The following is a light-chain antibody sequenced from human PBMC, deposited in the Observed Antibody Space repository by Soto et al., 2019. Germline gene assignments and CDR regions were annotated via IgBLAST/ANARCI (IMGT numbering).Light chain of an antibody. Sequence: EIVLTQSPGTLSLSPGERATLSCRASKSVSSSYLAWYQQKAGQAPRLLIYGASSRATGIPDRFSGSGSGTDFTLTISRLEPEDFAVYYCQEYDGSPFTFGPGTKVYIK. V-gene: IGKV3-20*01. J-gene: IGKJ3*01. CDR1: KSVSSSY. CDR2: GAS. CDR3: QEYDGSPFT.